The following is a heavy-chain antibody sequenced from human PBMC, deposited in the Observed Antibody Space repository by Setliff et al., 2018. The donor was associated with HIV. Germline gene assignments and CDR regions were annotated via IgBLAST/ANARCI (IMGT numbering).Heavy chain of an antibody. D-gene: IGHD5-18*01. V-gene: IGHV4-59*11. CDR2: IYYSGTT. CDR1: GGSIRSHY. Sequence: GGSIRSHYWSWIRQPPGKGPEWIGYIYYSGTTNYSPSLKSRVTISVDTSKNQFSLKVTSVTAADTAVYFCARGAGYSYFDSYYYHMDVWGKGTTVTVSS. CDR3: ARGAGYSYFDSYYYHMDV. J-gene: IGHJ6*03.